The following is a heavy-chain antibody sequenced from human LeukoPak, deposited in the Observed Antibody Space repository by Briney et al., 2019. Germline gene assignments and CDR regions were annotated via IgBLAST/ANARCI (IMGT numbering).Heavy chain of an antibody. D-gene: IGHD3-10*01. CDR3: ARDLFSRRMNYYGSGSYFAY. CDR1: GGSISSYY. Sequence: SETLSLTCTVSGGSISSYYWSWIRQPPGKGLEWIGYIYYSGSTNYNPSLKSRVTISVDTSKNQFSLKLSSVTAADTAVYYCARDLFSRRMNYYGSGSYFAYWGQGTLVAVSS. J-gene: IGHJ4*02. CDR2: IYYSGST. V-gene: IGHV4-59*01.